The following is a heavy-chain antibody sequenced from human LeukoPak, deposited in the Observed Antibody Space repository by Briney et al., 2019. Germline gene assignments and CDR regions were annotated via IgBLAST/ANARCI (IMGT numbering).Heavy chain of an antibody. D-gene: IGHD6-19*01. CDR1: GFTVSSNY. V-gene: IGHV3-66*01. J-gene: IGHJ4*02. CDR2: IYNGGST. Sequence: GGSLRLSCAASGFTVSSNYMSWVRQAPGKGLEWVSVIYNGGSTKYADSVKGRFTISRDNSKNTLYLQMNSLRVEDTAVYFCARASQWLAFDYWAREPWSPSPQ. CDR3: ARASQWLAFDY.